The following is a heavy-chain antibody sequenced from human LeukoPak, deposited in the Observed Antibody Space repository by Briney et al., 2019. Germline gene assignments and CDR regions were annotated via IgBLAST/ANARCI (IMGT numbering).Heavy chain of an antibody. V-gene: IGHV4-34*01. J-gene: IGHJ6*02. CDR2: INHSGST. D-gene: IGHD3-10*01. CDR3: ARGKYYGSGSSKRYYYYGMGV. Sequence: PSETLSLTCAVYGGSFSGYYWSWIRQPPGKGLEWIGEINHSGSTNYNPSLKSRVTISVDTSKNQFSLKLSSVTAADTAVYYCARGKYYGSGSSKRYYYYGMGVWGQGTTVTVSS. CDR1: GGSFSGYY.